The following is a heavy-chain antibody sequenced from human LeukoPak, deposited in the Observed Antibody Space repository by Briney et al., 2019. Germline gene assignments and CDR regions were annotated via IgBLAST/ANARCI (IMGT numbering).Heavy chain of an antibody. V-gene: IGHV3-74*01. CDR3: ARAQVGAPTDL. J-gene: IGHJ5*02. Sequence: PGGSLRFSCAASGFPFSSYAMYWVRQAPGKGLVWVARIHGDGDNISYADSVRGRFTISRDNAKDTLYLHMNSLRPEDTAVYYCARAQVGAPTDLWGQGTLVTVSS. CDR2: IHGDGDNI. D-gene: IGHD1-26*01. CDR1: GFPFSSYA.